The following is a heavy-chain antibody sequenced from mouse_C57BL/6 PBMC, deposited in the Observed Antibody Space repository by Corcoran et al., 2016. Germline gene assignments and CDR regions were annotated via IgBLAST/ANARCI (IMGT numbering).Heavy chain of an antibody. CDR3: ARDRLLAWFAY. CDR2: ISYDGSN. V-gene: IGHV3-6*01. CDR1: GYSITSGYY. Sequence: DVQLQESGPGLVKPSQSLSLTCSVTGYSITSGYYWNWIRQFPGNKLEWMGYISYDGSNNYNPSLKNRISITRDTSKNQFFLKLNSVTTEDTATYYCARDRLLAWFAYWGQGTLVTVSA. J-gene: IGHJ3*01.